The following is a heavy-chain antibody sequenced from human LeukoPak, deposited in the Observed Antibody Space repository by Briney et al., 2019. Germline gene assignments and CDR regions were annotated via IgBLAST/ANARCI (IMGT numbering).Heavy chain of an antibody. V-gene: IGHV5-51*01. Sequence: GASLQISCKGSGYTFTTYWIGWVRQLPGKGLEWMGIIYPGDSDTRYSPSFQGQVTISADRSISTAYQQWSSLKASDTAIYYCARREAVAGTEDFLDYWGQGTLVTVSS. CDR2: IYPGDSDT. J-gene: IGHJ4*02. CDR3: ARREAVAGTEDFLDY. D-gene: IGHD6-19*01. CDR1: GYTFTTYW.